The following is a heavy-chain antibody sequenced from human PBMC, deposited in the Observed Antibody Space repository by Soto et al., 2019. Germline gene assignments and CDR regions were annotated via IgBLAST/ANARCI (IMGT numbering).Heavy chain of an antibody. CDR2: IYSGGST. CDR3: ARDVTKNYYYYMDV. V-gene: IGHV3-53*04. J-gene: IGHJ6*03. CDR1: GFTVSSNY. Sequence: GGSLRLSCAASGFTVSSNYMSWVRQAPGKGLEWVSGIYSGGSTYYADSVKGRFTISRHNSKNTLYLQMNSLRAEDTAEYYCARDVTKNYYYYMDVWGKGTTVTVSS. D-gene: IGHD2-21*02.